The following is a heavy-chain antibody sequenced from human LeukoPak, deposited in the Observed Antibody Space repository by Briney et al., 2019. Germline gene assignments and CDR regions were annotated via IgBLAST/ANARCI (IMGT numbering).Heavy chain of an antibody. D-gene: IGHD6-13*01. CDR1: GFTLSSYG. CDR2: IWYDGSNK. CDR3: ARDPIRYSSSWYYFDY. V-gene: IGHV3-33*01. Sequence: GGSLRLSCAASGFTLSSYGMHWVRQAPGKGLEWVAVIWYDGSNKYYADSVKGRFTISRDNSKNTLYLQMNSLRAEDTAVYYCARDPIRYSSSWYYFDYWGQGTLVTVSS. J-gene: IGHJ4*02.